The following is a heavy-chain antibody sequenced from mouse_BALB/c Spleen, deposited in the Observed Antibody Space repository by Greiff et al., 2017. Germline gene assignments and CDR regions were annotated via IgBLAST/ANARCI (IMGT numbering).Heavy chain of an antibody. J-gene: IGHJ2*01. V-gene: IGHV1-39*01. CDR2: IDPYYGGT. CDR1: GYSFTGYN. D-gene: IGHD1-1*01. Sequence: VQLQQSGPELEKPGASVKISCKASGYSFTGYNMNWVKQSNGKSLEWIGNIDPYYGGTSYNQKFKGKATLTVDKSSSTAYMQLRSLTSEDSAVYDCAREGLGYYGSSWRPFDYWGQGTTLTVSS. CDR3: AREGLGYYGSSWRPFDY.